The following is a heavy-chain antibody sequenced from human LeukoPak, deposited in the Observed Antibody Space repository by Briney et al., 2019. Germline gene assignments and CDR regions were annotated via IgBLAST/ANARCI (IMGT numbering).Heavy chain of an antibody. CDR2: IYSGGST. J-gene: IGHJ4*02. D-gene: IGHD2-8*02. V-gene: IGHV3-53*01. CDR3: ARDLVFDY. Sequence: GGSLRLSCAASGFTVTISYMSWVRQAPGKGLEWVSVIYSGGSTYYADSVKGRFTISRDNSKNTLYLQMNSLRAEDTAVYYCARDLVFDYWGQGTLVTVSS. CDR1: GFTVTISY.